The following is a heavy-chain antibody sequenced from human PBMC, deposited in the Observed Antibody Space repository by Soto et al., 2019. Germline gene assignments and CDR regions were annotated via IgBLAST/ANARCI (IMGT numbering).Heavy chain of an antibody. D-gene: IGHD3-22*01. CDR1: DGYIIRGGYY. V-gene: IGHV4-31*03. CDR2: IYYSGST. CDR3: ARGFSGYYYYFDY. Sequence: TLSLHSTVCDGYIIRGGYYWSLIRTHPGTGLEWIGYIYYSGSTYYIPSLKSRVTISVATSKNHFSLKLSSVTAADTAVYYCARGFSGYYYYFDYWAQGTLVTVSS. J-gene: IGHJ4*02.